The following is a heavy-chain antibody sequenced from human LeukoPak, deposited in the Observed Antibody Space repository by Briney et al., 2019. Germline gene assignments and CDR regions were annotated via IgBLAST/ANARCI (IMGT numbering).Heavy chain of an antibody. CDR2: IKQDGSEK. CDR3: ARAQGHYYDSSGYYYDCYFDY. V-gene: IGHV3-7*01. Sequence: GGSLRLSCAASGFTFSSYSMNWVRQAPGKGLEWVANIKQDGSEKYYVDSVKGRFTISRDNAKNSLYLQMNSLRAEDTAVYYCARAQGHYYDSSGYYYDCYFDYWGQGTLVTVSS. D-gene: IGHD3-22*01. CDR1: GFTFSSYS. J-gene: IGHJ4*02.